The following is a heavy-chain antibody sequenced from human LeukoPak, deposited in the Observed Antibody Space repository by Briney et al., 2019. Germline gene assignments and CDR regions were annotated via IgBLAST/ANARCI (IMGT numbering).Heavy chain of an antibody. V-gene: IGHV4-59*01. CDR2: IYYSGST. CDR3: ARSSGSGSYFDY. Sequence: PSETLSLTCTVSGGSISGYYWSWIRQPPGKGLECIGYIYYSGSTNYNPSLKSRVTISLDTSKNQFSLKLSSVTAADTAVYYCARSSGSGSYFDYWGQGTLVTVSS. CDR1: GGSISGYY. J-gene: IGHJ4*02. D-gene: IGHD3-10*01.